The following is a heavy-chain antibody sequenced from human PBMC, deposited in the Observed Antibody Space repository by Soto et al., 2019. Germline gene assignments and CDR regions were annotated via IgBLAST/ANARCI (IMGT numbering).Heavy chain of an antibody. CDR1: GGTFSSYA. CDR2: IIPIFGTA. J-gene: IGHJ6*02. D-gene: IGHD2-21*02. Sequence: SVKVSCKASGGTFSSYAISWVRQAPGQGLEWMGGIIPIFGTANYAQKFQGRVTITADESTSTAYMELSSLRSEDTAVYYSPRTPYIVVVPAIPSYHHYLMAFSGQGSTVIVSS. V-gene: IGHV1-69*13. CDR3: PRTPYIVVVPAIPSYHHYLMAF.